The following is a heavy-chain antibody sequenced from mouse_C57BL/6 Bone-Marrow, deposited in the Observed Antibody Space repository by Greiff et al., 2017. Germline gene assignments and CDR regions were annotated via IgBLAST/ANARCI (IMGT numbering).Heavy chain of an antibody. Sequence: QVQLQPPGAELVKPGASVQMSCKASGYTFTSYWITWVKQRPGQGLEWIGDIYPGSGSTNYNEKFKSKATLTVDTSSSTAYMPRSSLTSEDSAVYYCAGAPLYWYFDVWGTGTTVTVSS. CDR1: GYTFTSYW. V-gene: IGHV1-55*01. J-gene: IGHJ1*03. D-gene: IGHD1-3*01. CDR3: AGAPLYWYFDV. CDR2: IYPGSGST.